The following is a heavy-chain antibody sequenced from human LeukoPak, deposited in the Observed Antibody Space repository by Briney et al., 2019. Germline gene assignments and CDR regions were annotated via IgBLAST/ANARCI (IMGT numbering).Heavy chain of an antibody. CDR3: AREGDYGDYVGIRDY. D-gene: IGHD4-17*01. CDR1: GFTFSSYW. V-gene: IGHV3-7*01. Sequence: PGGSLRLSCAASGFTFSSYWMSWVRQAPGKGLEWVANIKQDGSEKYYVDSVKGRFTISRDNAKNSLYLQMNSLRAEDTAVYYCAREGDYGDYVGIRDYWGQGTLVTVSS. J-gene: IGHJ4*02. CDR2: IKQDGSEK.